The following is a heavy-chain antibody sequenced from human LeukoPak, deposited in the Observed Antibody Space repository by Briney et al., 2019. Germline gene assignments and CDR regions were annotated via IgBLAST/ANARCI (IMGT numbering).Heavy chain of an antibody. Sequence: SETLSLTCTVSGGSISSSSYYWGWIRQPPGKGLEWIGSIYYSGSTYYNPSLKSRVTISVDTSKNQFSLKLSSVTAADTAVYYCARYSSTWPYWYFDLWGRGILVTVSS. V-gene: IGHV4-39*01. CDR2: IYYSGST. J-gene: IGHJ2*01. CDR1: GGSISSSSYY. CDR3: ARYSSTWPYWYFDL. D-gene: IGHD6-13*01.